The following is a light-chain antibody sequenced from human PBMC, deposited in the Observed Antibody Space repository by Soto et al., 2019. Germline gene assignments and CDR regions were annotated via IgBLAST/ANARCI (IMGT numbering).Light chain of an antibody. J-gene: IGKJ4*01. V-gene: IGKV4-1*01. CDR3: HQYYPLPLT. CDR1: QSVLYDFNNKNY. Sequence: DIVMTQSPDLLGVSLGERATINCQSNQSVLYDFNNKNYLAWYQQKPGQPLKKIIHWGSVRYYGVPDLFSGSASATDFTLTISSLQVEVVAVYYCHQYYPLPLTLGGGTKVDSK. CDR2: WGS.